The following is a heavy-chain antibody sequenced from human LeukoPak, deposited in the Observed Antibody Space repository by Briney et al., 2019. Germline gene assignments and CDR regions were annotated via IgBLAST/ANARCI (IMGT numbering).Heavy chain of an antibody. V-gene: IGHV1-2*02. CDR2: INPNSGGT. J-gene: IGHJ5*02. Sequence: ASVKVSCTASGYTFTGYYMHWVRQAPGQGLEWMGWINPNSGGTNYAQKFQGRVTMTRDTSISTAYMELSRLRSDDTAVYYCARGRGAAAGTSWFDPWGQGTLVTVSS. CDR3: ARGRGAAAGTSWFDP. CDR1: GYTFTGYY. D-gene: IGHD6-13*01.